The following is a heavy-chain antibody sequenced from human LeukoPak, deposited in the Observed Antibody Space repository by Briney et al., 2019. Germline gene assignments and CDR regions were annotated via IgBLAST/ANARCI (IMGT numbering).Heavy chain of an antibody. J-gene: IGHJ4*02. Sequence: PSETLSLTCSVSGYSISSGYYWGWMRQSPGKGLEWIGSIYHSGRTHYNPSLNSRVTISVDTSKNQFSLRLTSVTAADTAVYYCARDSKQWLPIYWGQGTLVTVSS. CDR1: GYSISSGYY. CDR3: ARDSKQWLPIY. D-gene: IGHD6-19*01. CDR2: IYHSGRT. V-gene: IGHV4-38-2*02.